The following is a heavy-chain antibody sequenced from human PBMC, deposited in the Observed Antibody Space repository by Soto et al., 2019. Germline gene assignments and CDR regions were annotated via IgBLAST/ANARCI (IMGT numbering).Heavy chain of an antibody. Sequence: EVQLVESGGGLVQPGGSLRLSCATSGFTFSTYSMNWVRQVPGKGLEWLSYIGWNSNTDYADSVKGRFTISRDNARDSLYLQMNSLRDEDTAVYYCARDRIFAFVIWGRGTMVTVSS. J-gene: IGHJ3*02. CDR1: GFTFSTYS. CDR3: ARDRIFAFVI. CDR2: IGWNSNT. V-gene: IGHV3-48*02. D-gene: IGHD2-21*01.